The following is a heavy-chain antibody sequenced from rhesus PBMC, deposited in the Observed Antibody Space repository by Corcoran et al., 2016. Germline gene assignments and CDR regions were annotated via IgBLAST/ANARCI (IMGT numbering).Heavy chain of an antibody. D-gene: IGHD5-12*01. Sequence: EVQLVETGGGLVQPGGSLKLSCAASGFTFSSYGMSWVRQPPGGGLEWVSAINSGGGSTYYADSVKGRFTISRDNSKNTLSLQMNSLRAEDTAVYYCARQLPSGYSYSYFFDYWGQGVLVTVSS. CDR2: INSGGGST. V-gene: IGHV3S5*01. J-gene: IGHJ4*01. CDR3: ARQLPSGYSYSYFFDY. CDR1: GFTFSSYG.